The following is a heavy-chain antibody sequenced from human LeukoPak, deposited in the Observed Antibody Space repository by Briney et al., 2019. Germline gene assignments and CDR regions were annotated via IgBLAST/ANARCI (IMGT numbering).Heavy chain of an antibody. CDR2: FYYSGST. D-gene: IGHD6-6*01. V-gene: IGHV4-39*01. Sequence: SETLSLTCTVSGGSISRSGDYWGWIRQPPGKGLEWVGSFYYSGSTYYNPALKSRVTISVDTSKNQFSLKLSSVTAADTAVYYCARLTYSSSSAVDYWGQGTLVTVSS. CDR3: ARLTYSSSSAVDY. J-gene: IGHJ4*02. CDR1: GGSISRSGDY.